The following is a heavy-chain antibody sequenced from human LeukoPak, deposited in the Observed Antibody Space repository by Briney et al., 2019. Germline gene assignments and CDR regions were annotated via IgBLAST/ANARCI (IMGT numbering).Heavy chain of an antibody. CDR2: IYYSGST. J-gene: IGHJ4*02. D-gene: IGHD3-10*01. CDR3: ARETYYYGSGSYYTFDY. V-gene: IGHV4-59*01. Sequence: EPSETLSLTCTASGVSISSYYWSWLRQPPGKGLEWFGYIYYSGSTNYNPSLKSRVTISVDTSKTQFSLKLSSVTAADTAVYYCARETYYYGSGSYYTFDYWGQGTLVTVSS. CDR1: GVSISSYY.